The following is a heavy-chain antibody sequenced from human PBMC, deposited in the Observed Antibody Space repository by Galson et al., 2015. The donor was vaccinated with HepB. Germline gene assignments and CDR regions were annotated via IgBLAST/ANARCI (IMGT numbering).Heavy chain of an antibody. D-gene: IGHD2-21*02. J-gene: IGHJ3*02. CDR1: GFTFSSYA. CDR2: ISYDGSNK. CDR3: ARDQTADIVATIFDRYCGGDCPEDAFDI. V-gene: IGHV3-30*04. Sequence: SLRLSCAASGFTFSSYAMHWVRQAPGKGLEWVAVISYDGSNKYYADSVKGRFTISRDNSKNTLYLQMNSLRAEDTAVYYCARDQTADIVATIFDRYCGGDCPEDAFDIWGQGTMVTVSS.